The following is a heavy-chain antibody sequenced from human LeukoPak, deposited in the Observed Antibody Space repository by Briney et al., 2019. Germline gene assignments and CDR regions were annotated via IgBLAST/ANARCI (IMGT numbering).Heavy chain of an antibody. J-gene: IGHJ4*02. V-gene: IGHV6-1*01. CDR1: GVSVSSKSAA. D-gene: IGHD6-19*01. CDR2: TYYKSKGYN. CDR3: ALAYSSGSVYYFDY. Sequence: SQTLSLTCAISGVSVSSKSAAWNWIRQSPSRGLEWLGRTYYKSKGYNDYAVSVKSRITINPDTSKNQFSLQLNSVTPEDTAVYYCALAYSSGSVYYFDYWGQGTLVTVSS.